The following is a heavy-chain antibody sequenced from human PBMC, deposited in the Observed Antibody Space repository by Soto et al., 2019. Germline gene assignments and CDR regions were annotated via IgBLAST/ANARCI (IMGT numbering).Heavy chain of an antibody. V-gene: IGHV3-23*01. Sequence: VQLLESGGGLVQPGGSLRLSCATFGFTFKTYAMTWVRQAPGKGLEWVAVISGSGGTIYYADSVKGRFTISRDNSKDTVYLQMNSLRADDTALYYCARSWTDYGGNLDLWGQGTLVSVSA. J-gene: IGHJ5*02. CDR1: GFTFKTYA. D-gene: IGHD3-10*01. CDR2: ISGSGGTI. CDR3: ARSWTDYGGNLDL.